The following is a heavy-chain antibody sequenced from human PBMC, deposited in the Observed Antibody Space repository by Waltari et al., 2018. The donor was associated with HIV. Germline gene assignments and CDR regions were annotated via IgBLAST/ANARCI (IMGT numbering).Heavy chain of an antibody. V-gene: IGHV3-15*01. J-gene: IGHJ4*02. CDR3: TRKAFSGSYYDS. CDR2: IKSKSDGETV. CDR1: GFTFKIAW. D-gene: IGHD1-26*01. Sequence: EVQLVESGGGLVKPGGSLRLSCVGSGFTFKIAWINWVRQAPGKGLEWVGRIKSKSDGETVDYGDPVRGSFSISRDDSQNTVFLQMNSLKTEDTAVYYCTRKAFSGSYYDSWGQGALVTVSS.